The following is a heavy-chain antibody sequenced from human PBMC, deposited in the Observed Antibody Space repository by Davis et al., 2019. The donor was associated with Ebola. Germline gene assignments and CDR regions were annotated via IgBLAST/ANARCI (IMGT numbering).Heavy chain of an antibody. CDR3: ARDVGYSGYYYGMDV. J-gene: IGHJ6*04. D-gene: IGHD5-12*01. CDR2: IKQDGSEK. CDR1: GFTFSSYW. Sequence: GESLKISCAASGFTFSSYWMSWVRQAPGKGLEWVANIKQDGSEKYYVDSVKGRFTISRDNAKNSLYLQMNSLRAEDTAVYYCARDVGYSGYYYGMDVWGKGTTVTVSS. V-gene: IGHV3-7*01.